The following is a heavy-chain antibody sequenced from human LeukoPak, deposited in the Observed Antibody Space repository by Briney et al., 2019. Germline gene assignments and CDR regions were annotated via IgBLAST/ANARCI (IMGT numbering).Heavy chain of an antibody. CDR2: ISAYNGNT. D-gene: IGHD4-17*01. V-gene: IGHV1-18*01. CDR1: GYTVTSYG. Sequence: ASVRVSYKPSGYTVTSYGMSWERQAPGQGLEGMGWISAYNGNTNYAQKLQGRVTMTTDTSTSTAYMELRSLRSDDTAVYYCARVRSSNDYGDYEDYFDYWGQGTLVTVSS. CDR3: ARVRSSNDYGDYEDYFDY. J-gene: IGHJ4*02.